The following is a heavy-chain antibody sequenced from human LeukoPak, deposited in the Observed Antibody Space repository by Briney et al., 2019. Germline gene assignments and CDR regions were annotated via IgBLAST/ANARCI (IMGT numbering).Heavy chain of an antibody. D-gene: IGHD3-16*01. CDR2: IWYDGSNK. V-gene: IGHV3-33*01. CDR3: ARGGPEWPLDY. Sequence: GGSLRLSCAASGFSFSSYGMLWVRQAPGKGLEWVAVIWYDGSNKYYADSVKGRFTISRDNSNNTLYLQMTSLRVEDTAVYYCARGGPEWPLDYWGQGTLVTVSS. J-gene: IGHJ4*02. CDR1: GFSFSSYG.